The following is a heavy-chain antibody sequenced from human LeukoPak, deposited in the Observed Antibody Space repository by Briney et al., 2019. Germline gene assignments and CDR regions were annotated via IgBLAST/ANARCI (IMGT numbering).Heavy chain of an antibody. CDR2: ISSSGSTI. Sequence: GGSLRLSCAASGFTFSSYEMNWVRQAPGKGPEWVSYISSSGSTIYYADSVKGRFTISRDNAKNSLYLQMNSLRAEDTAVYYCARVTQYYDFWSGYYGMDVWGQGTTVTVSS. CDR1: GFTFSSYE. V-gene: IGHV3-48*03. CDR3: ARVTQYYDFWSGYYGMDV. J-gene: IGHJ6*02. D-gene: IGHD3-3*01.